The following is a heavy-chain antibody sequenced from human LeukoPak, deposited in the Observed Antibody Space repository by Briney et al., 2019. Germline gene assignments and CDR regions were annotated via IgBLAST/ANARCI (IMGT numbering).Heavy chain of an antibody. D-gene: IGHD3-22*01. CDR3: ARGTYYYDSSGYTPFDY. CDR1: GFTFSSYA. J-gene: IGHJ4*02. CDR2: ISYDGSNK. V-gene: IGHV3-30-3*01. Sequence: PGRSLRLSCAASGFTFSSYAMHWVRQAPGKGLEWVAVISYDGSNKYYADSVKGRFTISRDNSKNTLYLQMNSLRAEDTAVYYCARGTYYYDSSGYTPFDYWGQGTLVTVSS.